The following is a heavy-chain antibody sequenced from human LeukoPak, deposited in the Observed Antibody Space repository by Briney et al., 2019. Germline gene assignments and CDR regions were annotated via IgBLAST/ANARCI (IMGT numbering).Heavy chain of an antibody. Sequence: GSLRLSCAASGFTFSSYEMNWVRQPPGKGLEWIGSIYYSGSTYYNPSLKSRVTISVDTSKNQFSLKLSSVTAADTAVYYCARDNYDILTGLPWFDPWGQGTLVTVSS. CDR3: ARDNYDILTGLPWFDP. J-gene: IGHJ5*02. D-gene: IGHD3-9*01. V-gene: IGHV4-38-2*02. CDR2: IYYSGST. CDR1: GFTFSSYE.